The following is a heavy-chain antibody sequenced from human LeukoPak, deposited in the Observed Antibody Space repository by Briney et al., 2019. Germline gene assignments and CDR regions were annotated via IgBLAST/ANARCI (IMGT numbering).Heavy chain of an antibody. CDR3: ATLVAATKGADY. CDR2: IYYSGST. CDR1: GGSISSSSYY. V-gene: IGHV4-39*07. J-gene: IGHJ4*02. Sequence: SETLSLTCTVSGGSISSSSYYWGWIRQPPGKGLEWIGSIYYSGSTYYNPSLKSRVTISVDKSKNQFSLKLSSVTAADTAVYYCATLVAATKGADYWGQGTLVTVSS. D-gene: IGHD2-15*01.